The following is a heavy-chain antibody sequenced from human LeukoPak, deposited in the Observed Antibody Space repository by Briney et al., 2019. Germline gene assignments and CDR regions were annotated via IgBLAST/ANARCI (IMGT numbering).Heavy chain of an antibody. CDR1: GFTVSSNY. J-gene: IGHJ4*02. CDR2: IYSGGST. CDR3: ARGIDY. Sequence: GGSLRLSCAASGFTVSSNYMSWVRQAPGKGLEWVSVIYSGGSTYYADSVEGRFTISRDNSKNMVFLQMNSLRVEDTAVYYCARGIDYWGRGTLVTVSS. V-gene: IGHV3-66*01.